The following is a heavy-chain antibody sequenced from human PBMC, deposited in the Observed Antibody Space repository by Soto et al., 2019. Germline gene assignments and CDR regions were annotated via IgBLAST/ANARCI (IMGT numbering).Heavy chain of an antibody. CDR3: ARDPVIAAAAPPEY. CDR1: GYTFTVYA. J-gene: IGHJ4*02. CDR2: INAGNVNT. Sequence: ASVKVSGKASGYTFTVYAVHLVLQAPGQRLEWMGWINAGNVNTKYSQKFQGRVTISRDTSASTAYMELSSLRSEDTAVYYCARDPVIAAAAPPEYWGQGTLVTVSS. D-gene: IGHD6-13*01. V-gene: IGHV1-3*01.